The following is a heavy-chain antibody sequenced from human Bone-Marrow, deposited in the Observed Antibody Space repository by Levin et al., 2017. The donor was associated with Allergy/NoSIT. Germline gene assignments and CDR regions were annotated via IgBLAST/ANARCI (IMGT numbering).Heavy chain of an antibody. D-gene: IGHD6-13*01. Sequence: KPSETLSLTCTVSGVSIRSYDWSWIRQSPGKGLEWIGFIDHSGITNYNPSLKSRVTISVDTSKNQFSLKLTSVTAADTAVYFCARDFPGIALEEVWFDPWGQGTLVTVSS. CDR3: ARDFPGIALEEVWFDP. V-gene: IGHV4-59*01. CDR2: IDHSGIT. CDR1: GVSIRSYD. J-gene: IGHJ5*02.